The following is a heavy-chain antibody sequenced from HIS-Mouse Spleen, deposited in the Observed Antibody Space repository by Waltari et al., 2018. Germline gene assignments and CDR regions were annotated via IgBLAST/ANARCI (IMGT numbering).Heavy chain of an antibody. CDR1: GFTVSSTY. J-gene: IGHJ3*02. CDR3: ARSIRAGDAFDI. CDR2: IYSGGST. D-gene: IGHD6-6*01. Sequence: EVPLVESGGGLVQPGGSLRLSCAASGFTVSSTYMRWVRQAPGKGLEWVSVIYSGGSTYYADSVKGRFTISRDNSKNTLYLQMNSLRAEDTAVYYCARSIRAGDAFDIWGQGTMVTVSS. V-gene: IGHV3-66*01.